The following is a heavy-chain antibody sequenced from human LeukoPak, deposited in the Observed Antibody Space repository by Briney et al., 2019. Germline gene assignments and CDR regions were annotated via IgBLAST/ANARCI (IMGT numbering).Heavy chain of an antibody. V-gene: IGHV3-48*03. CDR3: ARETSTVTGVVDY. CDR2: ISSSGSTI. CDR1: GFTFSSYE. Sequence: GGSLRLSCAASGFTFSSYEMNWVRQAPGKGLEWVSYISSSGSTIYYADSVKGRFTISRDNAKNSLYLQMNSLRAEDTAVYYCARETSTVTGVVDYWGQGTLVTVSS. J-gene: IGHJ4*02. D-gene: IGHD4-11*01.